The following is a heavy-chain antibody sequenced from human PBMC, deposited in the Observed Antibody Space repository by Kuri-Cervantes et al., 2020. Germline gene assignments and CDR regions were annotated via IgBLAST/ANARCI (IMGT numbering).Heavy chain of an antibody. V-gene: IGHV3-33*08. Sequence: GGSLRLSCAASGFTFSSYGMHWVRQAPGKGLEWVAVIWYDGSNKYYADSVKGRFTISRDNSKNTLYLQMNSLRDEDTAVYYCAREVSGSSGYYYYYYGMDVWGQGTTVTVSS. CDR2: IWYDGSNK. D-gene: IGHD3-22*01. J-gene: IGHJ6*02. CDR3: AREVSGSSGYYYYYYGMDV. CDR1: GFTFSSYG.